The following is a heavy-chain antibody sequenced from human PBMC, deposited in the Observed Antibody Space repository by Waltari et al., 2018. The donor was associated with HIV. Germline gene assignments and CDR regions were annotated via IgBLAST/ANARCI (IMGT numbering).Heavy chain of an antibody. CDR3: ATDGVAGASKDVRYYYYGMDV. D-gene: IGHD6-19*01. V-gene: IGHV1-24*01. CDR2: FDPEDGET. J-gene: IGHJ6*02. CDR1: GYTLTELS. Sequence: QLVQSGAEVKKPGASVKVSCKVSGYTLTELSMHWVRQAPGKGLEWMGGFDPEDGETIYAQKFQGRVTMTEDTSTDTAYMELSSLRSEDTAVYYCATDGVAGASKDVRYYYYGMDVWGQGTTVTVSS.